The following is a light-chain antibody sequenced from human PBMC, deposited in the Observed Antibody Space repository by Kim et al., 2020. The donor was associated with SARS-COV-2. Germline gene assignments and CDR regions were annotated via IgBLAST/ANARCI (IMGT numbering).Light chain of an antibody. CDR1: KLGDNY. V-gene: IGLV3-1*01. Sequence: SYELTQPPSVSVSPGQTASITCSGDKLGDNYASWYQQKPGQSPVLVIYQDSKRPSGIPERFSGANSGNTATLTISGTQAMDEADYYCQAWDSSYVFGTGTKVTVL. J-gene: IGLJ1*01. CDR2: QDS. CDR3: QAWDSSYV.